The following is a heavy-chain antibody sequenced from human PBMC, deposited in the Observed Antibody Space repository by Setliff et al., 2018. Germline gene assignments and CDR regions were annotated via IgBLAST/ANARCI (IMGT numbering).Heavy chain of an antibody. J-gene: IGHJ4*02. CDR2: ISAYTGNT. CDR3: SRLVRYCTTTTCQRASGAEF. Sequence: RASVKVSCKASGYTFSHSGITWVRQAPGQGLEWMGWISAYTGNTNYAQKLQGRVSMTTDTSTSTAYMELRSLTSDDTAVYYCSRLVRYCTTTTCQRASGAEFWGQGTLVTVSS. D-gene: IGHD2-8*01. CDR1: GYTFSHSG. V-gene: IGHV1-18*01.